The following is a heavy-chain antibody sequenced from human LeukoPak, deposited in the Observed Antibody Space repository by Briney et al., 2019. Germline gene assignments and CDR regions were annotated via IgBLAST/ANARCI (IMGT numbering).Heavy chain of an antibody. Sequence: SETLSLTCAVYGGSFSGYYWSWIRQPPGKGLEWIGEINHSGSTNYNPSLKSRVTISVDTSKNQFSLKLSSVTAADTAVYYCASDSSRGDYWGQGTLVTVSS. D-gene: IGHD3-22*01. CDR1: GGSFSGYY. V-gene: IGHV4-34*01. J-gene: IGHJ4*02. CDR3: ASDSSRGDY. CDR2: INHSGST.